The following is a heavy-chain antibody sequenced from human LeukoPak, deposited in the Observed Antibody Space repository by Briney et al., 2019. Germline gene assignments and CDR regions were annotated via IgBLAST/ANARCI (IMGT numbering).Heavy chain of an antibody. CDR2: ISYDGSNK. CDR3: AKSRPSYQLLHW. CDR1: GFTFSSYG. J-gene: IGHJ4*02. V-gene: IGHV3-30*18. D-gene: IGHD2-2*01. Sequence: GRSLRLSCAASGFTFSSYGMHWVRQAPGKGLEWVAVISYDGSNKYYADSVKGRFTISRDNSKNTLYLQMNSLRAEDTAVYYCAKSRPSYQLLHWGGQGTLVTVSS.